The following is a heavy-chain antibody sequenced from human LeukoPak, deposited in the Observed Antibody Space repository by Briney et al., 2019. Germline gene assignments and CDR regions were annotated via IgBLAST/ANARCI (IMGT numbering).Heavy chain of an antibody. V-gene: IGHV3-48*03. D-gene: IGHD5-12*01. CDR2: ISSSGSTI. CDR3: AKERSYSDYDLDY. Sequence: EGSLRLSCAASGFTFSSYEMNWVRQAPGKGLEWVSYISSSGSTIYYADSVKGRFTISRDNAKNSLYLQMNHLRAEDTAVYYCAKERSYSDYDLDYWGQGTLVTVSS. J-gene: IGHJ4*02. CDR1: GFTFSSYE.